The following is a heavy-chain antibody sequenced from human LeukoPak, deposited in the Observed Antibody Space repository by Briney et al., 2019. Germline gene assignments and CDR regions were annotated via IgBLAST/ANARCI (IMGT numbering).Heavy chain of an antibody. Sequence: PGGSLRLSCVASGLPIGDFAMHWVRQAPGKGLEWVSLISADGGSTFSADSVKGRFSISRDNSKNSLYLQMNSLRSEDTAMYYCAKESGKFDYWGQGTLVAVSS. CDR2: ISADGGST. CDR1: GLPIGDFA. CDR3: AKESGKFDY. J-gene: IGHJ4*02. V-gene: IGHV3-43*02.